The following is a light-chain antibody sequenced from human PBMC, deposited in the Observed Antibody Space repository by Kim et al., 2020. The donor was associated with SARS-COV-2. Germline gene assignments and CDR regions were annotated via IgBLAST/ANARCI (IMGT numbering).Light chain of an antibody. J-gene: IGLJ1*01. CDR3: QAWDNNSGV. Sequence: SYELTQPPSVSVSPGQTASITCSGNNLGTKYANWFQQKPGQSPVLVIYQDTKRPSGVPERFSGSNSGNTATLTISGTQAMDEGDYYCQAWDNNSGVFGTGNKVTVL. CDR1: NLGTKY. V-gene: IGLV3-1*01. CDR2: QDT.